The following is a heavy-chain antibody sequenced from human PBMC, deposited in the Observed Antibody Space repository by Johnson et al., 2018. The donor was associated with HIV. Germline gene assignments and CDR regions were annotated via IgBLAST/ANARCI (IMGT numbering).Heavy chain of an antibody. J-gene: IGHJ3*02. CDR3: AKDRNWGRLFDGFDI. CDR2: IRYDGGTK. CDR1: GFTFNTYG. Sequence: QVQLVESGGGVVHPGGSLRLSCAASGFTFNTYGMHWVRQAPGKGLEWVAFIRYDGGTKYYADSVKGRFTISRDSSKNTLYLQMNSLRPEDTAVYYCAKDRNWGRLFDGFDIWGQGTMVTVSS. V-gene: IGHV3-30*02. D-gene: IGHD7-27*01.